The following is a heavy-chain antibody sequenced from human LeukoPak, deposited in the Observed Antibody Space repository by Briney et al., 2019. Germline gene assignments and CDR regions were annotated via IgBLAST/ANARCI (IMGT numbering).Heavy chain of an antibody. Sequence: ASVKVSCKASGYTFNGHYMHWARQAPGQGLEWMGWINPNSGGTNYAQKFQGRVTMTRDTSISTAYMELSRLRSDDTAVHYCARRHYDILTGLNWFDPWGQGTLVTVSS. CDR3: ARRHYDILTGLNWFDP. V-gene: IGHV1-2*02. J-gene: IGHJ5*02. CDR2: INPNSGGT. CDR1: GYTFNGHY. D-gene: IGHD3-9*01.